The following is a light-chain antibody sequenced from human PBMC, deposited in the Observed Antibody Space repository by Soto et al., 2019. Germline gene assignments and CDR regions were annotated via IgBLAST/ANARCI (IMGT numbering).Light chain of an antibody. Sequence: QSVLTQPASVSGSPGQSITISCTGTSSDVGGYNYVSWYQQHPGKAPKLMIYEVSNRPSGVSKRFSGSQSGNTASLTISGLQAEDEADYYCSSYTSSSIDYVFGTGTKLTVL. CDR1: SSDVGGYNY. CDR2: EVS. J-gene: IGLJ1*01. V-gene: IGLV2-14*01. CDR3: SSYTSSSIDYV.